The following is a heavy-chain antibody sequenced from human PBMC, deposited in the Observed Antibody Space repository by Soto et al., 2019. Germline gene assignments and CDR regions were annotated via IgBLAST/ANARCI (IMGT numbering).Heavy chain of an antibody. CDR1: GFTFSSYW. D-gene: IGHD7-27*01. CDR3: AKESWGHAFDT. CDR2: IRGSGYTT. Sequence: GGSLRLSCAASGFTFSSYWMHWVRQAPGKGLVWVSGIRGSGYTTYYADSVKGRFTISRDNSKSTLSLQMNSLRGEGTAIYYCAKESWGHAFDTWGQGTMVTVSS. J-gene: IGHJ3*02. V-gene: IGHV3-23*01.